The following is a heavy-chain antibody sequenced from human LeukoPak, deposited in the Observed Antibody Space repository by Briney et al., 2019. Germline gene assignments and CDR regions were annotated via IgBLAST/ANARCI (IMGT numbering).Heavy chain of an antibody. CDR1: QFTFSSFN. D-gene: IGHD1-1*01. CDR2: IDSSISSI. V-gene: IGHV3-48*01. Sequence: HAGGSLTLSCADSQFTFSSFNMNSVRQPPGEWLECISYIDSSISSIFYAASVKGRFTISRDNARNSLYLQMDSLRAEDTAVYYCARDGYNWDGYGWFDPWGQGSLVTVSS. J-gene: IGHJ5*02. CDR3: ARDGYNWDGYGWFDP.